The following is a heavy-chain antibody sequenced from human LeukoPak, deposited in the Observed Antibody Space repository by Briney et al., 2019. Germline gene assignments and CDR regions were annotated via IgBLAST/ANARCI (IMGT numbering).Heavy chain of an antibody. Sequence: ASVKVSCKVSGYTLTELSMHWVRQAPGKGLEWMGGFDPENGETIYAQKFQGRVTMTEDTSTDTAYMELSSLRSEDAAVYYCATSYYDILTGYRPLAYWGQGTLVTVSS. CDR3: ATSYYDILTGYRPLAY. J-gene: IGHJ4*02. D-gene: IGHD3-9*01. CDR1: GYTLTELS. V-gene: IGHV1-24*01. CDR2: FDPENGET.